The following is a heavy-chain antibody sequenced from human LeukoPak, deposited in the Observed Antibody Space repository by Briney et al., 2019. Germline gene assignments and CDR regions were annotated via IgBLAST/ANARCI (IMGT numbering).Heavy chain of an antibody. CDR2: IDPKSGGT. J-gene: IGHJ4*02. CDR1: GYTFTGYY. D-gene: IGHD5-18*01. CDR3: ARVASWGYSYGLLNFDF. V-gene: IGHV1-2*02. Sequence: ASVKVSCKASGYTFTGYYIHCVRQAPGQGLEWMGWIDPKSGGTNYAQKFQGRVTMTRDTSISTAYMELSSLRSDDTAVYYCARVASWGYSYGLLNFDFWGQGTLVTVSS.